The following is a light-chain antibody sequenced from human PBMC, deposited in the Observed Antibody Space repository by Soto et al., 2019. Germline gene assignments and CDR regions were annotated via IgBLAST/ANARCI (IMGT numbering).Light chain of an antibody. V-gene: IGLV2-14*01. J-gene: IGLJ1*01. Sequence: QSALTQPASVSGSPGQPITISCTGTSSDVGGYNFVSWYQQHPGKAPKLMIYDVSTRPSGVSNRFSGSKSGTTASLTISRLQAEDEADYYCCSYTSSTSYVFGTGTKLTVL. CDR1: SSDVGGYNF. CDR3: CSYTSSTSYV. CDR2: DVS.